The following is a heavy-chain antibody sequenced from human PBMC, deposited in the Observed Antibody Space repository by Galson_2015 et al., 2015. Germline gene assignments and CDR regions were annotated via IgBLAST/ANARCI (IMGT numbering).Heavy chain of an antibody. CDR1: GGTFSSYS. CDR3: ARPVITANDAFDI. V-gene: IGHV1-69*13. Sequence: SVKVSCKASGGTFSSYSISWVRQVPGQGLEWMGGIIPIFGAANYAQKFQGRVTITADESTSTIYMELSSLRSDDTAIYYCARPVITANDAFDIWGQGTMVTVSS. J-gene: IGHJ3*02. D-gene: IGHD4-17*01. CDR2: IIPIFGAA.